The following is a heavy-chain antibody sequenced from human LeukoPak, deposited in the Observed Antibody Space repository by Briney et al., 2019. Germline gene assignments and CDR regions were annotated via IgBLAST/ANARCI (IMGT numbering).Heavy chain of an antibody. CDR2: ISNSGSA. D-gene: IGHD2-15*01. CDR3: GRDALVGYFSYYYMDV. CDR1: GGSISSHY. J-gene: IGHJ6*03. Sequence: SETLSLTCTVSGGSISSHYWTWIRQSPVKGLEWIGDISNSGSASYNPSLKSRVTISIDTSKNQFSLKLSSVTAADTAVYYCGRDALVGYFSYYYMDVWGKGTTVTVSS. V-gene: IGHV4-59*11.